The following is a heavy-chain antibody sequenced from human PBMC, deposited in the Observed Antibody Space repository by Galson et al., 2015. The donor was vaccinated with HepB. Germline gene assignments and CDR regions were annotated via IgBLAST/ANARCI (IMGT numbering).Heavy chain of an antibody. CDR3: ARAITIFGRVRDY. J-gene: IGHJ4*02. Sequence: SVKVSCKASGSTFTSYDINWVRQATGQGLEWMGWMNPNSGNTGYAQKFQGRVTMTRNTSISTAYMELSSLRSEETAVYYCARAITIFGRVRDYWGQGTLVTGSS. D-gene: IGHD3-3*01. CDR2: MNPNSGNT. CDR1: GSTFTSYD. V-gene: IGHV1-8*01.